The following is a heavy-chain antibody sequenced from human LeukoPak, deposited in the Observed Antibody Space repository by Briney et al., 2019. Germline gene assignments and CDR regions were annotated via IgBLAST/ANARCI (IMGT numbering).Heavy chain of an antibody. CDR2: IYNSGRT. D-gene: IGHD2-2*01. CDR1: GGSISSGGNF. Sequence: SQTLSLTCTVSGGSISSGGNFWTWIRQHPGKGLEWIGYIYNSGRTYYNPSLKSRVTISLDTSKNQFSLKLSSVTAADTAVYYCARGGQDIVVVPAAMGFDPWGQGTLVTVSS. CDR3: ARGGQDIVVVPAAMGFDP. V-gene: IGHV4-31*03. J-gene: IGHJ5*02.